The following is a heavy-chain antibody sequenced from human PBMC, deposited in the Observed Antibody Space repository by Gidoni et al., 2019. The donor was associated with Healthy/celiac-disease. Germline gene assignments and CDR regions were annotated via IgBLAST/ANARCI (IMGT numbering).Heavy chain of an antibody. J-gene: IGHJ4*02. D-gene: IGHD2-21*01. Sequence: TFSSYGMHWVRQAPGKGLEWVAVIWYDGINKYYVDSVKGRFTISRDNSKNTLSLQMNSLRAEDTAVYYCARDAISMMDEPGYYFDYWGQGTLVTVSS. CDR2: IWYDGINK. CDR3: ARDAISMMDEPGYYFDY. CDR1: TFSSYG. V-gene: IGHV3-33*01.